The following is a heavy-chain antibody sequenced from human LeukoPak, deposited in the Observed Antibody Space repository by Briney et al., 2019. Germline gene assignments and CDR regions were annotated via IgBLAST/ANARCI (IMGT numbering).Heavy chain of an antibody. D-gene: IGHD2-2*01. CDR2: INHSGST. J-gene: IGHJ4*02. CDR3: ARFTNGFDY. CDR1: GGSFRGYY. Sequence: PSETLSLTCAVYGGSFRGYYWSWIRQPSGKGLEWIGEINHSGSTNYNPSLKSRVTISVDTSKNQFSLKLSSVTAADTAVYYCARFTNGFDYWGQGTLVTVSS. V-gene: IGHV4-34*01.